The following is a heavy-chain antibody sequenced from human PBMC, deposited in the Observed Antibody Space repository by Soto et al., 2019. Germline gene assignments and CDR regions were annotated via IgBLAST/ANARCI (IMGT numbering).Heavy chain of an antibody. V-gene: IGHV1-46*01. Sequence: GASVKVSCKASGYTFTSYDINWVRQAPGQGLEWMGIINPSGGSTSYAQKFQGRVTMTRDTSTSTVYMELSSLRSEDTAVYYCARSSIAARGGDYWGQGTLVTVSS. CDR2: INPSGGST. D-gene: IGHD6-6*01. CDR3: ARSSIAARGGDY. CDR1: GYTFTSYD. J-gene: IGHJ4*02.